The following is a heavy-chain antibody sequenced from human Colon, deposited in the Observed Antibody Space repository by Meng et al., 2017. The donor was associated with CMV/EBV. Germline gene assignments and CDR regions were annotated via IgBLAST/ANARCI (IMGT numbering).Heavy chain of an antibody. J-gene: IGHJ4*02. Sequence: FGSYAVSWARQAPVKGMEWVSTISGSGGRTLDAHSVKGRFTISRDNSKNTVYLQMNSLRAEDTAVYYCTKDASLRLFDWSPGYFDYWGQGTLVTVSS. V-gene: IGHV3-23*01. D-gene: IGHD3-3*01. CDR1: FGSYA. CDR3: TKDASLRLFDWSPGYFDY. CDR2: ISGSGGRT.